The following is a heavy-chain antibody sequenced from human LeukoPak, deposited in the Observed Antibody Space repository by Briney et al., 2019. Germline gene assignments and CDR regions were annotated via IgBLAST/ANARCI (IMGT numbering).Heavy chain of an antibody. CDR3: AKGGPTGSNYFDF. V-gene: IGHV3-23*01. CDR1: GFTFSSYA. J-gene: IGHJ4*02. CDR2: ISGSGGST. D-gene: IGHD1-26*01. Sequence: LGGSLRLSCAASGFTFSSYAMSWVRQAPGKGLEWVSAISGSGGSTYYADSVKGRFTVSRDNSKTTLYLQMNSLRADDTAVYYCAKGGPTGSNYFDFWGQGTLVTVSS.